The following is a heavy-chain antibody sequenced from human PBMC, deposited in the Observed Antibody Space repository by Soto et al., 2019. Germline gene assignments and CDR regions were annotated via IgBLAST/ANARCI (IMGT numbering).Heavy chain of an antibody. J-gene: IGHJ4*02. CDR3: ARGSLYTVLRYFDWLFCLDY. Sequence: ASVKVSCKASGYTFTDCAMHWVRQAPGQGLEWMGWINPNSGGTNYAQKFQGRVTMTRDTSISTAYMELSRLRSDDTAVYYCARGSLYTVLRYFDWLFCLDYWGQGTLVTVSS. V-gene: IGHV1-2*02. D-gene: IGHD3-9*01. CDR2: INPNSGGT. CDR1: GYTFTDCA.